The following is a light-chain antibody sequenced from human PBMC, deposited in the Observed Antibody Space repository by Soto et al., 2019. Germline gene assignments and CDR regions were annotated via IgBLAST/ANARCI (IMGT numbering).Light chain of an antibody. CDR2: DVT. V-gene: IGLV2-14*01. CDR1: SSDVGGYNS. Sequence: QSALTQPASVSGSPGQSITISCTGTSSDVGGYNSVSWYRQDPGKAPKLIIYDVTYRPSGVSNRFSGSKSGNTASLTISGLQAEDEADYFCCSHAGDNTYVFGTGTKVTVL. CDR3: CSHAGDNTYV. J-gene: IGLJ1*01.